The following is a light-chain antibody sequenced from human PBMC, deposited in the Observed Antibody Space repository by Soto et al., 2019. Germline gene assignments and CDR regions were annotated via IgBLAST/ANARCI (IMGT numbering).Light chain of an antibody. CDR1: ADVSSSY. CDR2: DAS. V-gene: IGKV3D-20*01. J-gene: IGKJ5*01. Sequence: EIVLTQSPATLSLSPGERATLSRGASADVSSSYVAWYQQKSGLAPRLLIHDASSRATGIPDRFSGSGSGTDFTLTITRLEPEDFAVYYCQQYGSSPRTFGQGTRLEIK. CDR3: QQYGSSPRT.